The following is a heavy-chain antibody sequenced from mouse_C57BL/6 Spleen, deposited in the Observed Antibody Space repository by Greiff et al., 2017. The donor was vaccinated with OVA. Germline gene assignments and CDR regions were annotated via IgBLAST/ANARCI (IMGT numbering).Heavy chain of an antibody. J-gene: IGHJ2*01. D-gene: IGHD2-12*01. CDR2: INPSSGYT. Sequence: VQRVESGAELAKPGASVKLSCKASGYTFTSYWMHWVKQRPGQGLEWIGYINPSSGYTKYNQKFKDKATLTADKSSSTAYMQLSSLSYEDSAVYYCARPLLYQTPYFDYWGQGTTLTVSS. V-gene: IGHV1-7*01. CDR3: ARPLLYQTPYFDY. CDR1: GYTFTSYW.